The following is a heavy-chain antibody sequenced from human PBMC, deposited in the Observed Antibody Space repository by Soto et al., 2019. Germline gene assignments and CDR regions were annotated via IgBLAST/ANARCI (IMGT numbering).Heavy chain of an antibody. CDR2: IYKSGGT. Sequence: QLLESGPGLVKPSETLSLTCIVSDGSTSSSNYYWGWIRQPPGKGLEWIGSIYKSGGTKYNPSLKSRVTISIDTSKNQFSLNLNSVTAADTAVYYCARYQASSTIDYWGQGTLVTVSS. V-gene: IGHV4-39*01. CDR1: DGSTSSSNYY. CDR3: ARYQASSTIDY. J-gene: IGHJ4*02. D-gene: IGHD3-9*01.